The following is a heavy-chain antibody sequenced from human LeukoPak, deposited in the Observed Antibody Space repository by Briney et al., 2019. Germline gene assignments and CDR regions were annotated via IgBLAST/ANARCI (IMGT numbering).Heavy chain of an antibody. V-gene: IGHV3-11*01. D-gene: IGHD2-2*01. Sequence: MTGGSLRLSCAASGFTFRDYYMSWIRQAPRKGLEWVSYISSSGNTIYYTDSVKGRFTISRDNAKNSLYLQMNSLRAEDTAVYYCARVMKVRNYYYYYYYMDVWGKGTTVTVSS. CDR1: GFTFRDYY. CDR3: ARVMKVRNYYYYYYYMDV. CDR2: ISSSGNTI. J-gene: IGHJ6*03.